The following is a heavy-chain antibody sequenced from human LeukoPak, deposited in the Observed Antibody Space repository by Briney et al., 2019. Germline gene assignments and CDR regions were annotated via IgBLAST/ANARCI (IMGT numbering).Heavy chain of an antibody. D-gene: IGHD1-26*01. J-gene: IGHJ3*02. CDR2: INPNSGGT. Sequence: ASVKVSCKASGYTFTGYYMHWVRPAPGQGREWMGRINPNSGGTNYAQKFQGRVTMTRDTSISTAYMELSRLRSDDTAVYYCARGEGKWELLQGDAFDIWGQGTMVTVSS. V-gene: IGHV1-2*06. CDR3: ARGEGKWELLQGDAFDI. CDR1: GYTFTGYY.